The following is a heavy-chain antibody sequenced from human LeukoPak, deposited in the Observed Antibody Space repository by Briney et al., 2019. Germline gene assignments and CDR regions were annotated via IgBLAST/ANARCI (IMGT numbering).Heavy chain of an antibody. V-gene: IGHV4-4*07. CDR2: IYTSGST. J-gene: IGHJ4*02. CDR1: GGSISSYY. D-gene: IGHD3-3*01. CDR3: AREVGRAGNDFWSGYYISYFDY. Sequence: SETLSLTCTVSGGSISSYYWSWIRQPAGKGLEWIGRIYTSGSTNYNPSLKSRVTMSVDTSKNQFSLKLSSVTAADTAVYYCAREVGRAGNDFWSGYYISYFDYWGQGTLVTVSS.